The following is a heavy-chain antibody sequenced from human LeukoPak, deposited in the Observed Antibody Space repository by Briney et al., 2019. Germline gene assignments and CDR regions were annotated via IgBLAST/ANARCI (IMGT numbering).Heavy chain of an antibody. V-gene: IGHV1-24*01. CDR3: ATYNPEHYYYYGMDV. Sequence: GASVKVSCKVSGYTLTELSMHWVRQAPGKGLEWMGGFDPEDGETIYAQKFQGRVTMTEDTSTDTAYMELSSLRPEDTAVYYCATYNPEHYYYYGMDVWGQGTTVTVSS. D-gene: IGHD1-14*01. CDR2: FDPEDGET. J-gene: IGHJ6*02. CDR1: GYTLTELS.